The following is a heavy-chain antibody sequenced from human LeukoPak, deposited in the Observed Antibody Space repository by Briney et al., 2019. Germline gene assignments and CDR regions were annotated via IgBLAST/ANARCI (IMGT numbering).Heavy chain of an antibody. D-gene: IGHD3-22*01. CDR1: GYTFHSYG. CDR2: ISAYYGNT. J-gene: IGHJ3*02. CDR3: ARPASGYDAFDI. V-gene: IGHV1-18*01. Sequence: GASVKVSCKASGYTFHSYGISWVRQAPGQGLEWMGWISAYYGNTNYAQKLQGRVTMTTDTSTSTAYMDLRSLRSDDTAVYNCARPASGYDAFDIWGQGTMVTVSS.